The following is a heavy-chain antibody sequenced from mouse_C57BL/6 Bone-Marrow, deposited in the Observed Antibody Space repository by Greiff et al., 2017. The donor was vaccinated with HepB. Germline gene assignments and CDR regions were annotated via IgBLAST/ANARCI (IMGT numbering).Heavy chain of an antibody. CDR2: IDPNSGGT. Sequence: QVQLKQPGAELVKPGASVKLSCKASGYTFTSYWMHWVKQRPGRGLEWIGRIDPNSGGTKYNEKFKSKATLTVDKPSSTAYMQLSSLTSEDSAVYYCASADYYGSSQFAYWGQGTLVTVSA. CDR1: GYTFTSYW. V-gene: IGHV1-72*01. D-gene: IGHD1-1*01. J-gene: IGHJ3*01. CDR3: ASADYYGSSQFAY.